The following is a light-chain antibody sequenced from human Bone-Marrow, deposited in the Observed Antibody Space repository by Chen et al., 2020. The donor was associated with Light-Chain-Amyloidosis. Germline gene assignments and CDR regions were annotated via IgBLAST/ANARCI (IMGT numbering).Light chain of an antibody. V-gene: IGLV2-14*01. CDR3: SSYTITNTLV. CDR2: EVT. Sequence: QSALTQPAPVSGSPGQSIPISRTGTSSDVGGDNPVSWYQQHPDKAPKLMIYEVTNRPSWVPDRFSGSKSDNTASLTISGLQTEDEADYFCSSYTITNTLVFGSGTRVTVL. J-gene: IGLJ1*01. CDR1: SSDVGGDNP.